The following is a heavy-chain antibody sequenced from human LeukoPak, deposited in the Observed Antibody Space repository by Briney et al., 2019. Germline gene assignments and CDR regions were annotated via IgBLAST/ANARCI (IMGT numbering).Heavy chain of an antibody. Sequence: SETLSLTCTVSGGSISSYYWSWIRQPAGKGLEWVGRIYTSGSTNYNPSLKSRVNMSVDTSKNQFSLKPRSVTAADTAVYYCARARSPPVFDYWGQGTLVTVSS. CDR3: ARARSPPVFDY. J-gene: IGHJ4*02. D-gene: IGHD3-10*01. CDR1: GGSISSYY. V-gene: IGHV4-4*07. CDR2: IYTSGST.